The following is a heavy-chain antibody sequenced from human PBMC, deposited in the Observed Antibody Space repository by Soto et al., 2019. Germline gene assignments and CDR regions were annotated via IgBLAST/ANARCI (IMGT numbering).Heavy chain of an antibody. CDR1: GFTFRSSP. Sequence: GGSLRLSCAVSGFTFRSSPMSWVRRAPGKGLEWVSGINGGDDSEHYVDSVRGHFTIIRDNSKNLLLLPMNSLRVEYTSIYYCTKDSHCGIISRTHDHWGHAIQVTVSS. D-gene: IGHD2-21*01. J-gene: IGHJ4*01. CDR3: TKDSHCGIISRTHDH. V-gene: IGHV3-23*01. CDR2: INGGDDSE.